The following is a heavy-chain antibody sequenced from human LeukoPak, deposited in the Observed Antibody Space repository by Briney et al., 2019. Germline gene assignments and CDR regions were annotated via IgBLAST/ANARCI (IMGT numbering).Heavy chain of an antibody. V-gene: IGHV5-51*01. CDR1: GYSFNTYW. D-gene: IGHD4-17*01. Sequence: GESLKISCKGSGYSFNTYWIGWVRQMPGKGLEWMGIIYPGDSDTRYSPSFQGQVTISADKSISTAYLQWSSLKASDTAIYYCARSDAVTGWFDPWGQGTLVTVSS. J-gene: IGHJ5*02. CDR2: IYPGDSDT. CDR3: ARSDAVTGWFDP.